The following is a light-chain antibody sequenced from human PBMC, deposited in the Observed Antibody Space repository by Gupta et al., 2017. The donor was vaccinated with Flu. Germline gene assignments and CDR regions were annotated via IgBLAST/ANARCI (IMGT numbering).Light chain of an antibody. Sequence: DIQMTQSPSTLSASVGDRVTITCRASQSINSWLAWYQQKPGKAPKLLIYGASNLESGVPSRFSGSGSGTQFTLTISSLQPDDFGTYYCQQYNSYSGYTFGQGTRLEIK. CDR3: QQYNSYSGYT. CDR1: QSINSW. V-gene: IGKV1-5*03. CDR2: GAS. J-gene: IGKJ2*01.